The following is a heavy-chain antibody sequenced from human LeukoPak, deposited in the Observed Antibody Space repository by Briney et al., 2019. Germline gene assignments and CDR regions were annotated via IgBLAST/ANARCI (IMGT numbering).Heavy chain of an antibody. J-gene: IGHJ3*01. CDR3: AIYNSGSYERRGLVEAFDF. CDR2: INPNCGGT. Sequence: AALKEAVMASGYTFTGYYMHWVRQTPGQGLEWVGWINPNCGGTNYAQKFQGRVTMTRDTSISTAYMELSRLRSDDTAVYYCAIYNSGSYERRGLVEAFDFWGARKLVTVSS. V-gene: IGHV1-2*02. CDR1: GYTFTGYY. D-gene: IGHD1-26*01.